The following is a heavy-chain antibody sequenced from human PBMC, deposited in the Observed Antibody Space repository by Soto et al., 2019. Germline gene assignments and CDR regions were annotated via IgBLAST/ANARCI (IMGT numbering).Heavy chain of an antibody. CDR1: GGSISSGDYY. Sequence: QVQLQESGPGLVKPSQTLSLTCTVSGGSISSGDYYWSWIRQPPGKGLEWIGYIYYSGSTYYKSSLKCRVIISIDTSKNQFALNLSSVTAADTAVYYCARKGWPDVFDIWGQGAMVTVSS. V-gene: IGHV4-30-4*01. CDR2: IYYSGST. J-gene: IGHJ3*02. CDR3: ARKGWPDVFDI.